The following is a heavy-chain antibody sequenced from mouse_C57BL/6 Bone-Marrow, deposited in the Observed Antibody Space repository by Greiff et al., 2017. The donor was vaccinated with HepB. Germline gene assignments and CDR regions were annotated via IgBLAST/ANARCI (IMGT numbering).Heavy chain of an antibody. D-gene: IGHD2-3*01. J-gene: IGHJ3*01. V-gene: IGHV1-82*01. CDR1: GYAFSSSW. CDR2: IYPGDGDT. Sequence: VQLQQSGPELVKPGASVKISCKASGYAFSSSWMNWVKQRPGKGLEWIGRIYPGDGDTNYNGKFKGKATLNADKSSSTAYMQLSSRTSEDSAVYFCARSGWLPREDWGQGTLVTVSA. CDR3: ARSGWLPRED.